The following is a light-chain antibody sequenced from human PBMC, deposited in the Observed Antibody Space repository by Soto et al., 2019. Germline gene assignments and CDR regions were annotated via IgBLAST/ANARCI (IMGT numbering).Light chain of an antibody. CDR3: QHSYSTPLT. CDR2: DAS. CDR1: QSISSY. V-gene: IGKV1-39*01. Sequence: DIQMTQSPSSLSASVGDRVTVTCRASQSISSYLNWYHQKPGKAPKLLIHDASSLQSGVPSRFSGSGSGTDFTLTISSLQPEDFATYYCQHSYSTPLTFGGGTKVEIK. J-gene: IGKJ4*01.